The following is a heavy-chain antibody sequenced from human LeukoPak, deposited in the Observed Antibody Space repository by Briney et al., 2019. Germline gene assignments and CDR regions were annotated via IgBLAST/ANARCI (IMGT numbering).Heavy chain of an antibody. CDR2: ILYDGSNK. D-gene: IGHD2-21*02. J-gene: IGHJ3*02. CDR3: ARDPCGGDCYAFDI. Sequence: PGRSLRLSCAASGFTFSSYGMHWVRQAPGKGLEWVAVILYDGSNKYYADSVKGRFTISRDNSKNTLYLQMNSLRAEDTAVYYCARDPCGGDCYAFDIWGQGTMVT. CDR1: GFTFSSYG. V-gene: IGHV3-33*01.